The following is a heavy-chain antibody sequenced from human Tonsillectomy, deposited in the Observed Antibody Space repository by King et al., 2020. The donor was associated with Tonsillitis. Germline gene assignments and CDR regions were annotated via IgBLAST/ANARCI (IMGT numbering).Heavy chain of an antibody. CDR1: GFTFSSYG. CDR2: ILYDGSNE. Sequence: VQLEESGGGVVQPGRSLRLSCAASGFTFSSYGMHWVRQESGKGLEWVAVILYDGSNEYSADYVKGRFTISRDNSKNTLYVQMNSLRAEDTAVYYCAKDSSSSQYYLDDWGQGTLVTVSA. J-gene: IGHJ4*02. CDR3: AKDSSSSQYYLDD. D-gene: IGHD6-6*01. V-gene: IGHV3-30*18.